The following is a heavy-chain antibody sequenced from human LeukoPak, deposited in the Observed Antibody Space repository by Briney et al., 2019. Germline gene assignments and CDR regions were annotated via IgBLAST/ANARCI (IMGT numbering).Heavy chain of an antibody. CDR2: IYYSGST. J-gene: IGHJ4*02. CDR3: ASNNEVYCSGGSCSALLFDY. D-gene: IGHD2-15*01. CDR1: GDSISSGGYY. Sequence: SETLSLTCTVSGDSISSGGYYWSWIRQHPGKGLEWIGYIYYSGSTYYNPSPKSRVTISVDTSKNQFSLKLSSVTAADTAVYYCASNNEVYCSGGSCSALLFDYWGQGTLVTVSS. V-gene: IGHV4-31*03.